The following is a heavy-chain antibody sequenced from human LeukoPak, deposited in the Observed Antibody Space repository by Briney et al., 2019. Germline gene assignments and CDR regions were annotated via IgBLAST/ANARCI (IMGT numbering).Heavy chain of an antibody. CDR1: GGSISSGGYS. V-gene: IGHV4-30-2*01. CDR2: IYHSGST. Sequence: SETLSLTCAVSGGSISSGGYSWSWIRQPPGKGLEWIGYIYHSGSTYYNPSLKSRVTISVDRSKNQFSLKLSSVTAADTAVYYGARRDVSWFDPWGQGTLVTVSS. CDR3: ARRDVSWFDP. J-gene: IGHJ5*02. D-gene: IGHD2-21*01.